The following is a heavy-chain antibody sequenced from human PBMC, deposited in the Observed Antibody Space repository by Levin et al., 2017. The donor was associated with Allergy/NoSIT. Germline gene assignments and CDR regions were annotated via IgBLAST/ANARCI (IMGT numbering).Heavy chain of an antibody. J-gene: IGHJ4*02. CDR3: ATKSATGATDS. CDR1: GGSITSNDYY. CDR2: FYYGGST. Sequence: SETLSLTCIVSGGSITSNDYYWGWFRQPPGKGLEWIATFYYGGSTSYNPSLKSRVTISADTSRNHFSLKLNSVTAADTAVFYCATKSATGATDSWGQGTLVTVSS. V-gene: IGHV4-39*02.